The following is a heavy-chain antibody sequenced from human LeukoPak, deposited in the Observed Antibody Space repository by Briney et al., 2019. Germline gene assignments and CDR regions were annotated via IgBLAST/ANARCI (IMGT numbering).Heavy chain of an antibody. CDR3: AKASVDGLYYFDY. CDR1: GFTFSTYA. V-gene: IGHV3-23*01. J-gene: IGHJ4*02. D-gene: IGHD6-19*01. Sequence: PGGSLRLSCAASGFTFSTYAMSWVRQAPGKGLEWVSAISGSGGSTYYTDSVKGRFTISRDNSKNTLYLQMNSLRAEDTAVYHCAKASVDGLYYFDYWGQGTLVTVSS. CDR2: ISGSGGST.